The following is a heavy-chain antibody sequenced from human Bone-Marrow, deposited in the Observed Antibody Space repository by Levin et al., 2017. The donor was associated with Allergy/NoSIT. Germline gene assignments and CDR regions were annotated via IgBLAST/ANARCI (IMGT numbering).Heavy chain of an antibody. J-gene: IGHJ4*02. V-gene: IGHV1-2*02. D-gene: IGHD4-17*01. CDR1: GYTFTGDY. CDR2: INPKSGGT. CDR3: ANTVPPYGDYHFDF. Sequence: ASVKVSCKASGYTFTGDYIHWVRQAPGQGLEWMGRINPKSGGTNYAQKFQGRVTMTRDTSIRTFYMDMNRLRSDDTAVYYCANTVPPYGDYHFDFWGQGTLVTVSS.